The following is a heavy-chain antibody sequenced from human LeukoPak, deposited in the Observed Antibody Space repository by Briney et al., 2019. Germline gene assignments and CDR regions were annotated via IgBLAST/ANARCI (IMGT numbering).Heavy chain of an antibody. D-gene: IGHD1-26*01. CDR3: AREGFRSGSYYDGWFDP. V-gene: IGHV1-2*02. J-gene: IGHJ5*02. CDR2: INPNSGGT. CDR1: GYTFTSYY. Sequence: ASVKVSCKASGYTFTSYYMHWVRQAPGQGLEWMGWINPNSGGTNYAQKFQGRVTMTRDTSISTAYMEVSRLRSDDTAVYYCAREGFRSGSYYDGWFDPWGQGTLVTVSS.